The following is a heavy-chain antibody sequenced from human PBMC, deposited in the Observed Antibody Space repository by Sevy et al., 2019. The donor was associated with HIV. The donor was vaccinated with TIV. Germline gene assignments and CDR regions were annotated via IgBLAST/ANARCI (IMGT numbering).Heavy chain of an antibody. CDR2: ISSSSSYI. V-gene: IGHV3-21*01. J-gene: IGHJ3*02. Sequence: GGSLRLSCAASGFTFSSYSMNWVRQAPGKGLEWVSSISSSSSYIYYEDSMKGRFTISRDNAKNSLYLQMNSLRAEDTAVYYCASGSPLPYYYDSSGYNSDDAFDIWGQGTMVTVSS. CDR1: GFTFSSYS. CDR3: ASGSPLPYYYDSSGYNSDDAFDI. D-gene: IGHD3-22*01.